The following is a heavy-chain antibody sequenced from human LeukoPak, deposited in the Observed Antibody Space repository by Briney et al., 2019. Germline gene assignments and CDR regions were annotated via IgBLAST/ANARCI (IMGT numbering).Heavy chain of an antibody. D-gene: IGHD3-3*01. CDR1: RFAFDTHA. Sequence: GGSLRLSCAASRFAFDTHAMSWVRQAPGKGLEWVSAISASGGGTNYADSVKGRFTISRDNSKNTLYLQMSSLRAEDTAVYYCAIDKRSLEWLPRSGFDHWGQGTLVTVSS. J-gene: IGHJ4*02. V-gene: IGHV3-23*01. CDR2: ISASGGGT. CDR3: AIDKRSLEWLPRSGFDH.